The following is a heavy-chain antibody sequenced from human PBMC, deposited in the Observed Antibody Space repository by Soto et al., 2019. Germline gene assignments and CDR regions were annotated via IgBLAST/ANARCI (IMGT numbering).Heavy chain of an antibody. J-gene: IGHJ6*02. CDR1: GGTFSSYA. Sequence: ASVKVSCKASGGTFSSYAISWVRQAPGQGLEWMGGIIPIFGTANYAQKFQGRVTITADESTSTAYMELSSLRSEDTAVYYCARRGYESAGYYYYYYGMDVWGQGTTVTVSS. V-gene: IGHV1-69*13. CDR2: IIPIFGTA. D-gene: IGHD5-12*01. CDR3: ARRGYESAGYYYYYYGMDV.